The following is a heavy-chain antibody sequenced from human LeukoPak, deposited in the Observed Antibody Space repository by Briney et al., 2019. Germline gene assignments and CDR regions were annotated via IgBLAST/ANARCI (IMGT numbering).Heavy chain of an antibody. V-gene: IGHV3-73*01. CDR1: GFTFSGSA. D-gene: IGHD6-19*01. CDR2: LISRANSYAT. Sequence: GGSLRLSCAASGFTFSGSAMHWVPQASGKGREWVGCLISRANSYATAYGASGKGRFTISRDDSKKSAYLQMNNRKTEDTAVYYCTRRSSGSTKYYYYGMDVWGQGTTVTVSS. CDR3: TRRSSGSTKYYYYGMDV. J-gene: IGHJ6*02.